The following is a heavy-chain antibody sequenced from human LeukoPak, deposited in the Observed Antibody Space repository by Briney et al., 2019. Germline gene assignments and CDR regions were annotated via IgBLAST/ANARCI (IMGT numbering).Heavy chain of an antibody. J-gene: IGHJ3*02. CDR3: ARAKGYYYDSSGYPDAFDI. Sequence: PSQTLSLTCTVSGGSISSGGYYWSWIRQHPGKGLEWIGYIYYSGSTNYNPSLKSRVTISVDTSKNQFSLKLSSVTAADTAVYYCARAKGYYYDSSGYPDAFDIWGQGTMVTVSS. D-gene: IGHD3-22*01. V-gene: IGHV4-31*03. CDR1: GGSISSGGYY. CDR2: IYYSGST.